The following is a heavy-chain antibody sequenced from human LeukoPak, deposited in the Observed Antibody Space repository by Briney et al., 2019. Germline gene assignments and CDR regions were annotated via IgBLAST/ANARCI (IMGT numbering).Heavy chain of an antibody. Sequence: ASVKVSCKASGYTFTGYYMHWVRQAPGQGLEWMGWINPNSGGTNYAQKFQGRVTMTRDTSISTAYMELSRLRSDDTAVYYCARDLSVPAAPFVPWGQGTLVTVSS. CDR3: ARDLSVPAAPFVP. J-gene: IGHJ5*02. CDR1: GYTFTGYY. CDR2: INPNSGGT. D-gene: IGHD2-2*01. V-gene: IGHV1-2*02.